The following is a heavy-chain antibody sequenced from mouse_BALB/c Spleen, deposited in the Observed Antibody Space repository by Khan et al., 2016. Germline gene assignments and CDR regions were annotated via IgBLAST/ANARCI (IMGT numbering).Heavy chain of an antibody. CDR2: INTHSGVP. V-gene: IGHV9-4*02. Sequence: QIQLVQSGPELKKPGETVRISCKASGYTFTTAGMQWVQKMPGKGLKWIGWINTHSGVPKYAEDLKGRFAFSLETSARTAYLKISNLKNEDTATYFCARSYRYDDAMDYWGQGTSVTVSS. D-gene: IGHD2-14*01. CDR1: GYTFTTAG. J-gene: IGHJ4*01. CDR3: ARSYRYDDAMDY.